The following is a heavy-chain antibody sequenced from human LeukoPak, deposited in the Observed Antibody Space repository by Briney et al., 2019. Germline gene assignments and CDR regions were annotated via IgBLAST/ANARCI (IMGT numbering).Heavy chain of an antibody. CDR1: GGSIRSYY. D-gene: IGHD5-12*01. CDR2: IYYSGST. V-gene: IGHV4-59*01. Sequence: PSETLSLTCTVSGGSIRSYYWSWIRQPPGKGLEWIGYIYYSGSTNYNPSLKSRVTISVDTSKNQFSLKLSSVTAADTAVYYCARGRSGYDYYYFDYWGQGTLVTVSS. J-gene: IGHJ4*02. CDR3: ARGRSGYDYYYFDY.